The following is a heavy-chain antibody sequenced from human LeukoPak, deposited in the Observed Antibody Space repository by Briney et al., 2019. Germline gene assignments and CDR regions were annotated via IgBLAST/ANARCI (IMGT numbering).Heavy chain of an antibody. Sequence: PGRALSLFCGSSGFTLSICWMTWVREAPGKGLEGGTNIKQDDGEKFYVEFVMGRFTISRENAKNSLYLQMNSLRVEDTAVYYCARASRGVVREGFDYWGQGTLVTVS. CDR1: GFTLSICW. D-gene: IGHD2-15*01. CDR3: ARASRGVVREGFDY. J-gene: IGHJ4*02. CDR2: IKQDDGEK. V-gene: IGHV3-7*01.